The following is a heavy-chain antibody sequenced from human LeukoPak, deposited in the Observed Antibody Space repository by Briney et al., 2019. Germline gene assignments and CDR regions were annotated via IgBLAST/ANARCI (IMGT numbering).Heavy chain of an antibody. V-gene: IGHV1-69*13. CDR1: GGTFSSYA. D-gene: IGHD6-6*01. J-gene: IGHJ5*02. Sequence: ASVKVSCKASGGTFSSYAISWVRQAPGQGLEWMGGIIPIFGTANYAQKFQGRVTITADESTSTVYMELSSLRSEDTAVYYCARAQDSSSSGWFDPWGQGTLVTVSS. CDR2: IIPIFGTA. CDR3: ARAQDSSSSGWFDP.